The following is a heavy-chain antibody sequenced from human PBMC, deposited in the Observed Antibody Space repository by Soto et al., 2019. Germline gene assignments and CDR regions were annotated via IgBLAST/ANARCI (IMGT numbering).Heavy chain of an antibody. CDR3: AIYRYDC. J-gene: IGHJ4*02. CDR2: TYYRSRWYH. CDR1: GDSISSNSAA. Sequence: PSQTLSLTCAISGDSISSNSAAWNWIRQSPSRGFEWLGRTYYRSRWYHDYAVSVKSRIIINPDTSKNQVSLQLNSVTPDDTAVYYCAIYRYDCWGQGTVVTVSS. D-gene: IGHD4-4*01. V-gene: IGHV6-1*01.